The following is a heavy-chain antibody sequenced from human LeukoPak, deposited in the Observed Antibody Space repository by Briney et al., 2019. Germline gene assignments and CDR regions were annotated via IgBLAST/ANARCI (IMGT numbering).Heavy chain of an antibody. D-gene: IGHD3-10*01. Sequence: GGSLRLSCAASGFTFSNAWMSWVRQAPGKGLEWVGRIKSKTDGGTTDYAAPVKGRFTISRDDSKNTLYLQMNSLKTEDTAVYYCTTDPLTLNVLPTSDWGQGTLVTVSS. J-gene: IGHJ4*02. CDR2: IKSKTDGGTT. V-gene: IGHV3-15*01. CDR3: TTDPLTLNVLPTSD. CDR1: GFTFSNAW.